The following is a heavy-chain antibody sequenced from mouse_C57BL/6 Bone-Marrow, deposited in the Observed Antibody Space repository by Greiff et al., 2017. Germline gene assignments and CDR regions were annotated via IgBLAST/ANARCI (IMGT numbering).Heavy chain of an antibody. V-gene: IGHV6-6*01. J-gene: IGHJ2*01. CDR1: GFTFSDAW. CDR3: TRGAYSYFDY. D-gene: IGHD2-10*01. Sequence: EVQVVESGGGLVQPGGSMKLSCAASGFTFSDAWMDWVRQSPEKGLEWVAEIRNKANNHATYYAESVKGRFTISRDDSKSSVYLQMNSLRAEDTGIYYCTRGAYSYFDYWGQGTTLTVSS. CDR2: IRNKANNHAT.